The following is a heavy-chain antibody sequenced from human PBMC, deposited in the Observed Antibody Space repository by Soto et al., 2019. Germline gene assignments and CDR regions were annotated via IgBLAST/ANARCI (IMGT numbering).Heavy chain of an antibody. Sequence: ASVKVSCKASGYTFISYGISWVRQAPGQGLEWVGWMSAFTGKADYAQIFQDRVTMTTDTSTGTAYMELRSLRSDDTAAYYCARDQRYYGSGYYYSDSWGQGTLVTVSS. J-gene: IGHJ1*01. CDR1: GYTFISYG. V-gene: IGHV1-18*04. CDR2: MSAFTGKA. CDR3: ARDQRYYGSGYYYSDS. D-gene: IGHD3-10*01.